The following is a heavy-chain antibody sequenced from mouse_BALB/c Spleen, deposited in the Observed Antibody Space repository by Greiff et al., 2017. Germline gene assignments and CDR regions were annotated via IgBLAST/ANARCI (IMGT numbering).Heavy chain of an antibody. CDR2: ISSGGSYT. CDR3: ARKLRWYFDV. V-gene: IGHV5-9-4*01. CDR1: GFTFSSYA. Sequence: EVKLVESGGGLVKPGGSLKLSCAASGFTFSSYAMSWVRQSPEKRLEWVAEISSGGSYTYYPDTVTGRFTISRDNAKNTLYLEMSSLRSEDTAMYYCARKLRWYFDVWGAGTTVTVSS. D-gene: IGHD1-1*01. J-gene: IGHJ1*01.